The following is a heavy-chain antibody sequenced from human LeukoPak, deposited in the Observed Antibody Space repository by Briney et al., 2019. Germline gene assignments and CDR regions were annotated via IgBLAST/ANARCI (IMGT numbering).Heavy chain of an antibody. D-gene: IGHD3-16*01. V-gene: IGHV3-23*01. CDR3: AKDLDDRN. J-gene: IGHJ4*02. CDR2: ISGSGDST. Sequence: GGSLRLSCAASGFTFSRYAMSWVRQAAGKGLEWVSGISGSGDSTYSADSVKGRFTISRDNSKKTLYLQMNSLRAEDTAVYYCAKDLDDRNWGQGTLVTVSS. CDR1: GFTFSRYA.